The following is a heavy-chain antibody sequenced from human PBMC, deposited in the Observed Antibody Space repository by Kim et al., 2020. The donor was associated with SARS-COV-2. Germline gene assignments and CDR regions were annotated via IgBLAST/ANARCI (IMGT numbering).Heavy chain of an antibody. V-gene: IGHV4-4*02. D-gene: IGHD2-21*01. CDR3: ARDFNCGGDCYHFDY. J-gene: IGHJ4*02. CDR1: GGSISSSNW. CDR2: IYHSGST. Sequence: SETLSLTCAVSGGSISSSNWWSWVRQPPGKGLEWIGEIYHSGSTNYNPSLKSRVTISVDKSKNQFSLKLSSVTAADTAVYYCARDFNCGGDCYHFDYWGQGTLVTVSS.